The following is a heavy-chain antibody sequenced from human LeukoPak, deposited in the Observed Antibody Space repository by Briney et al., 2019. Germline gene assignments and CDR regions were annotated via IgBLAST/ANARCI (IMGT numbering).Heavy chain of an antibody. CDR3: AREHCSTTSCYFDS. Sequence: PGGSLRLSCAASGLTFGDYYMSWMRQAPGQGLEWVSYISTSGSTIYHADSVKGRFTISRDNAKNSLYLQMNSLRAEDTAVYYCAREHCSTTSCYFDSWGQGSLVTVSS. CDR2: ISTSGSTI. D-gene: IGHD2-2*01. V-gene: IGHV3-11*01. J-gene: IGHJ5*01. CDR1: GLTFGDYY.